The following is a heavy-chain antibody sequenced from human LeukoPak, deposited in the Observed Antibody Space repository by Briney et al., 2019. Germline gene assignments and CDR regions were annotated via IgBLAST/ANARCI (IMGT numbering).Heavy chain of an antibody. J-gene: IGHJ5*02. CDR1: GFTFSGSA. CDR3: TSPPYCTNGVCPNWFDP. CDR2: IRSKANSYAT. Sequence: RGSLRLSWAASGFTFSGSAMHWVRQASGKGLEWVGRIRSKANSYATAYAASVKGRFTISRDDSKNTAYLQMNSLKTEDTAVYYCTSPPYCTNGVCPNWFDPWGQGTLVTVSS. V-gene: IGHV3-73*01. D-gene: IGHD2-8*01.